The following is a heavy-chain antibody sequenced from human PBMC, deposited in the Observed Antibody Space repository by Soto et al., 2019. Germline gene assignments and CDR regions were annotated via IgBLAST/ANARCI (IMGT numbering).Heavy chain of an antibody. CDR1: GFTFSAYY. V-gene: IGHV3-11*05. Sequence: QVQLEESGGGLVKPGGSLRLSCAASGFTFSAYYMSWIRQAPGKGLEYISYISSSGTSANYADSVKGRFTISRDNAKNSLYLQMNSLRDEDTAVYYCARDRGAVTGQYFDYWGQGALVTVSS. D-gene: IGHD6-19*01. J-gene: IGHJ4*02. CDR3: ARDRGAVTGQYFDY. CDR2: ISSSGTSA.